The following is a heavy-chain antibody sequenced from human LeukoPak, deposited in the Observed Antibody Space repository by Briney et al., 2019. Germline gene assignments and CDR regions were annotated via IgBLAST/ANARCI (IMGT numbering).Heavy chain of an antibody. Sequence: ASVKVSCKVSGYTLTELSMHWVRQAPGKGLEWMGGFDPEDGETSYAQKFQGRVTMTRDMSTSTVYMELSSLRSEDTAVYYCAREGRHGGNSVFDYWGQGTLVTVSS. D-gene: IGHD4-23*01. CDR3: AREGRHGGNSVFDY. J-gene: IGHJ4*02. CDR2: FDPEDGET. V-gene: IGHV1-24*01. CDR1: GYTLTELS.